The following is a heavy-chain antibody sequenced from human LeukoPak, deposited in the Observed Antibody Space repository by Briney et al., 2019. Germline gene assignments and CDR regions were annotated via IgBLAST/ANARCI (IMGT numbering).Heavy chain of an antibody. D-gene: IGHD1-14*01. CDR3: AKDLRARTRLSSFDY. CDR1: GFIFNSYA. Sequence: GGSLRLSCAGSGFIFNSYAISRVRQAPGKGLEWVSAISGSGGTTYYADSVKGRFTVSRDNSKNTLYLQMNSLRAEDTAVYYCAKDLRARTRLSSFDYWGQGTLVTVSS. V-gene: IGHV3-23*01. J-gene: IGHJ4*02. CDR2: ISGSGGTT.